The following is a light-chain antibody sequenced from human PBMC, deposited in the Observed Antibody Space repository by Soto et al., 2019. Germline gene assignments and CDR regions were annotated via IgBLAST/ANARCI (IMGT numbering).Light chain of an antibody. CDR2: DNN. V-gene: IGLV1-51*01. J-gene: IGLJ3*02. Sequence: QSALTQPPSVSAAPGQKVTISCSGSTSNIGNNYVSWYQQFPGTAPKLLIIDNNKRPSGIPDRFSGSRSGTSASLDITGLQTGDEADYYCGTWDNSLSGWVFGGGTKLTVL. CDR1: TSNIGNNY. CDR3: GTWDNSLSGWV.